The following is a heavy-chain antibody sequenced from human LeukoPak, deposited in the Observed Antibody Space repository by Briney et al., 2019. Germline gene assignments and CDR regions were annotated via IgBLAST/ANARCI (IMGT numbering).Heavy chain of an antibody. CDR2: IYYSGST. D-gene: IGHD3-10*01. CDR3: ARDSVPGVRGVIGAFDI. CDR1: GGSISSYY. Sequence: SETLSLTCTVSGGSISSYYWSWIRQPPGKGLEGSGYIYYSGSTNYNPSLKSRVTISVDTSKNQFSLKLSSVTAADTAVYYCARDSVPGVRGVIGAFDIWGQGTMVTVSS. J-gene: IGHJ3*02. V-gene: IGHV4-59*01.